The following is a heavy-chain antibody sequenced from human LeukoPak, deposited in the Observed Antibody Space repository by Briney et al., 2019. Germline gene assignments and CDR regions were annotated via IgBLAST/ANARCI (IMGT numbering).Heavy chain of an antibody. V-gene: IGHV1-2*02. CDR3: ARDFFNDYDRGT. Sequence: WASVKVSCKASAYTFTGYYMHWVRQAPGQGLEWMGWIYPNSGGTNYAQKFQGRVTMTRDTSISTAYMELSRLRSDDTAVYYCARDFFNDYDRGTWGQGTLVTVSS. CDR1: AYTFTGYY. J-gene: IGHJ4*02. D-gene: IGHD3-22*01. CDR2: IYPNSGGT.